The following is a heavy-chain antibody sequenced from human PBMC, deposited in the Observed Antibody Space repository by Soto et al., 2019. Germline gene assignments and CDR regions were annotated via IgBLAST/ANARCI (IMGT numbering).Heavy chain of an antibody. V-gene: IGHV1-18*04. J-gene: IGHJ4*02. Sequence: ASVTASCKASGDAITSYYMHWVRQAPEQGLEWMGWISANNGNTNYAQKLQGRVTMTTDTSTSTAYMELRSLRSDDTAVYYCARTGNNIVVVPAPPDYWGQGTLVTVSS. D-gene: IGHD2-2*01. CDR2: ISANNGNT. CDR3: ARTGNNIVVVPAPPDY. CDR1: GDAITSYY.